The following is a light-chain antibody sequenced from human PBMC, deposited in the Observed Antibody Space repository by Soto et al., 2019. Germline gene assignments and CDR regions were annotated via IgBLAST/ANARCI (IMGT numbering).Light chain of an antibody. J-gene: IGKJ1*01. CDR3: QQYGSSGT. V-gene: IGKV3-20*01. Sequence: TQWAATLSVSPGASVTLSCRASQCLXSYFAWYQEKPGKAPRTLIYXASNRATGIPDIFSGSGSGTDFTLTISRLEPEYLAVYYCQQYGSSGTFGQGTKVDIK. CDR2: XAS. CDR1: QCLXSY.